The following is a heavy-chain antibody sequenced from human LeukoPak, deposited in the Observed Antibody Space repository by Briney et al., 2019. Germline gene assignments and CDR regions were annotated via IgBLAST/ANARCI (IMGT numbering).Heavy chain of an antibody. CDR1: GGSISSYY. D-gene: IGHD3-10*01. V-gene: IGHV4-4*07. CDR3: ARGGVYGSGSYYYYYYGMDV. CDR2: IYTTGST. Sequence: PSEIPSLTCTVSGGSISSYYWSWIRQPAGKGLEWIGRIYTTGSTNYNPSLKSRVNMSVDTSKNQFSLKLSSVTAADTAVYYCARGGVYGSGSYYYYYYGMDVWGQGTTVTVSS. J-gene: IGHJ6*02.